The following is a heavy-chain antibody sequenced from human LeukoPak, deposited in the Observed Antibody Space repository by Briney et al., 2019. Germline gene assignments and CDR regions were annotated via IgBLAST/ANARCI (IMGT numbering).Heavy chain of an antibody. J-gene: IGHJ3*02. CDR3: ARQRLSTVDAFDI. Sequence: SETLSLTCTVSGGSISSSSYYWGWIRQPPGKGLEWIGSIYYSGSTYYNPSLKSRVTISVDTSKNQFSLKLSSATAADTAVYYCARQRLSTVDAFDIWVQGTMVTVSS. V-gene: IGHV4-39*01. CDR1: GGSISSSSYY. D-gene: IGHD2-2*01. CDR2: IYYSGST.